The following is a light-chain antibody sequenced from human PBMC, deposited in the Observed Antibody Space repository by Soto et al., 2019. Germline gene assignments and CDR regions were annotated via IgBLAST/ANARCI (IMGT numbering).Light chain of an antibody. Sequence: EIVLTQSPATLSLSPGERATLSCRASQSVSSYLAWYQQNPGQAPRLLIYDASNRATGTPARFSGSGSGTDFTLTISSLEPEDFAVYYCQQRSNSYTFGQGTKLEIK. CDR3: QQRSNSYT. CDR2: DAS. V-gene: IGKV3-11*01. J-gene: IGKJ2*01. CDR1: QSVSSY.